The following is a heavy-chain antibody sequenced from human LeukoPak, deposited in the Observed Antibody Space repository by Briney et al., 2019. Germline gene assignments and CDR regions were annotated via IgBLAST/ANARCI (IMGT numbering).Heavy chain of an antibody. D-gene: IGHD3-22*01. CDR1: GYTFNRDG. Sequence: ASVKVSCKASGYTFNRDGMNWVRQAPGQGLELMGWINTNTRNPTYAQGFTGRFGFSLDTSVSTAYLQINSLKVEDTAVDYCASDSIRGTSVHYDNWGQGALVTASS. CDR2: INTNTRNP. V-gene: IGHV7-4-1*02. CDR3: ASDSIRGTSVHYDN. J-gene: IGHJ4*02.